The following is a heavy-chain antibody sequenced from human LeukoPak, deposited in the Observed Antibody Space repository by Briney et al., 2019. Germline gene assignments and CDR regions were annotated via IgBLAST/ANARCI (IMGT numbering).Heavy chain of an antibody. D-gene: IGHD4-11*01. J-gene: IGHJ3*02. CDR2: IDGDGSST. V-gene: IGHV3-74*01. Sequence: PGGSLRLSCAASGFPFSYYWMHWVRQAPGKGQVWVSRIDGDGSSTSYADSVKGRFSISRDNAKNTVYLQMDSLRAEDTAVYYCARVGRLQSFDAFDIWGQGTTVTVSS. CDR1: GFPFSYYW. CDR3: ARVGRLQSFDAFDI.